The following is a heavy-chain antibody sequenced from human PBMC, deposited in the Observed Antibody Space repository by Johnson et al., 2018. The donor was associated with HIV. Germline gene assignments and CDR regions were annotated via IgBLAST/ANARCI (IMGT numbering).Heavy chain of an antibody. CDR2: INSDGSST. CDR1: GFTFSTNW. V-gene: IGHV3-74*01. J-gene: IGHJ3*02. D-gene: IGHD3-10*01. Sequence: VQLVESGGDLVQPGGSLRLSCVGSGFTFSTNWMHWVRQAPGKGLVWVSRINSDGSSTSYADSVKGRFTISRDNAKNTLYLQMDSLGAEDTAVYYCARVQLLADDVFNIWGQGTMFTVSS. CDR3: ARVQLLADDVFNI.